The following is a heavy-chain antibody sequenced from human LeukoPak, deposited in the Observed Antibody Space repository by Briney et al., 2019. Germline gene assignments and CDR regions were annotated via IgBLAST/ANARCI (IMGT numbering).Heavy chain of an antibody. J-gene: IGHJ3*02. CDR2: INDRGNS. CDR1: GGSFSGNY. V-gene: IGHV4-34*01. Sequence: PSETLSLTCAVYGGSFSGNYWIWIRQPPGKGLEWIGEINDRGNSNYNPSLKSRVTMSVDRSKNQFSLKLSSVTAADTAVYYCARDLIVGATHDAFDIWGQGTMVTVSS. CDR3: ARDLIVGATHDAFDI. D-gene: IGHD1-26*01.